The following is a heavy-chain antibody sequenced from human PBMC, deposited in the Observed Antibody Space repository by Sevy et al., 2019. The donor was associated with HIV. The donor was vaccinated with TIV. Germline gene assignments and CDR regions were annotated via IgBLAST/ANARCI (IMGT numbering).Heavy chain of an antibody. CDR2: ISYDGSDK. Sequence: GGSLRLSCAASGCNFRIYAMHWVRQAPGKGLEWVAVISYDGSDKFYAESVKGRFTISRDNSKNMVFLQLNSLRGDDTDVYYCATGRQGATYGYWRQGTPVTVSS. D-gene: IGHD1-26*01. CDR1: GCNFRIYA. CDR3: ATGRQGATYGY. V-gene: IGHV3-30*03. J-gene: IGHJ4*02.